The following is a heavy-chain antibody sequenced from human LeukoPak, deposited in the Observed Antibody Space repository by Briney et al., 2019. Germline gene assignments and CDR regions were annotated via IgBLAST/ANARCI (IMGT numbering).Heavy chain of an antibody. CDR3: ARYIAAAKGRQFSDY. D-gene: IGHD6-13*01. CDR1: GYTFGAYY. V-gene: IGHV1-2*02. Sequence: ASVKVSCKASGYTFGAYYMYWVRQAPGQGLEWMGWIRPNSGGTNYTQKFQGRVTMTRDKSISTAYLQWSSLKASDTAMYYCARYIAAAKGRQFSDYWGQGTLVTVSS. J-gene: IGHJ4*02. CDR2: IRPNSGGT.